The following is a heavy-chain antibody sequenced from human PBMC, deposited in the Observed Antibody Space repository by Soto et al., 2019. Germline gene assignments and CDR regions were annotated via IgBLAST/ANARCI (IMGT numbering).Heavy chain of an antibody. CDR2: IYSGGST. CDR1: GFTFGSYA. CDR3: ARSAVVRGVYYFDY. Sequence: GGSLRLSCAASGFTFGSYAMSWVRQAPGKGLEWVSVIYSGGSTYYADSVKGRFTISRHNSKNTLYLQMNSLRAEDTAVYYCARSAVVRGVYYFDYWGQGTLVTVSS. V-gene: IGHV3-53*04. D-gene: IGHD3-10*01. J-gene: IGHJ4*02.